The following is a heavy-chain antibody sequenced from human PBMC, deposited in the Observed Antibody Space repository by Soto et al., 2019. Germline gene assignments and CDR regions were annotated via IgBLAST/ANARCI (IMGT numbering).Heavy chain of an antibody. Sequence: ASVKVSCKASGYTFTGYYMHWVRQAPGQGLEWMGWISAYNGNTNYAQKLQGRVTMTTDTSTSTAYMELRSLRSDDTAVYYCATDCSSTSCYGLYYGMDVWGQGTTVTVSS. V-gene: IGHV1-18*04. D-gene: IGHD2-2*01. J-gene: IGHJ6*02. CDR1: GYTFTGYY. CDR3: ATDCSSTSCYGLYYGMDV. CDR2: ISAYNGNT.